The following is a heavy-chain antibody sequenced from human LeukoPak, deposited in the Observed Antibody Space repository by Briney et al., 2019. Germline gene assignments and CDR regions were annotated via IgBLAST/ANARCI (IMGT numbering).Heavy chain of an antibody. CDR1: GYTFTSYE. CDR2: MNPNSGNT. V-gene: IGHV1-8*01. D-gene: IGHD3-10*01. J-gene: IGHJ4*02. Sequence: ASVKVSCEASGYTFTSYEINWVRQATGQGLEWMGWMNPNSGNTGYAQKFQGRITMTKNTSISTAYMELSSLRSEDTAVYFCARAHYPLDYWGQGALVTVSS. CDR3: ARAHYPLDY.